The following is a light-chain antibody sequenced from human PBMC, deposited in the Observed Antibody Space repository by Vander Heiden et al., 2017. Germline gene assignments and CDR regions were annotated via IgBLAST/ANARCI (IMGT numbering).Light chain of an antibody. CDR1: SSDVSDYNF. CDR3: SSVLSDNTLV. J-gene: IGLJ2*01. CDR2: DVT. Sequence: QSALTQPASLSGSPGQSIILPCTGSSSDVSDYNFVSWYQQHPGKAPKLIIYDVTSRPAGVSNRFSGSKSDNTASLTISGRQAEDEADYYCSSVLSDNTLVFGGGTKLTVL. V-gene: IGLV2-14*03.